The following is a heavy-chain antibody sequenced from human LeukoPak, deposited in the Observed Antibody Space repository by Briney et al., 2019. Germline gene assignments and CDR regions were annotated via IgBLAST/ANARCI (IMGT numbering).Heavy chain of an antibody. Sequence: SVQVSCKASGGTFSSYAISWVRQAPGQGLEWMGRIDPNTGGTKSAKNFQGRVTMTRDTSISTAYMALSGLRSDDTAVYYCASLYDIVGTTVDYWGQGTLVTVSS. CDR2: IDPNTGGT. J-gene: IGHJ4*02. CDR1: GGTFSSYA. CDR3: ASLYDIVGTTVDY. V-gene: IGHV1-2*06. D-gene: IGHD1-26*01.